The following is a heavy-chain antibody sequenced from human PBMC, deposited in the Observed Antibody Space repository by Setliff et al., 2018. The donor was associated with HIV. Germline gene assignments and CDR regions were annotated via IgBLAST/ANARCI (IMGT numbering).Heavy chain of an antibody. D-gene: IGHD4-17*01. Sequence: SETLSLTCTVSGGSMTTDGFYWSWIRQPPGKGLEYIGKISDTGSTNYHPSLRGRVTMSVDTSKNQFSLKLTSVTASDTAVYYCARAAAGNTGPFDLWGQGSPVTVSS. CDR2: ISDTGST. V-gene: IGHV4-61*08. CDR1: GGSMTTDGFY. CDR3: ARAAAGNTGPFDL. J-gene: IGHJ4*02.